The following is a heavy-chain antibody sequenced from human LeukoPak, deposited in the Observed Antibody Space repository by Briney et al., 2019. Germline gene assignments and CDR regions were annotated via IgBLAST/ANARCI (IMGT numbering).Heavy chain of an antibody. CDR2: IYYGGSA. D-gene: IGHD6-19*01. V-gene: IGHV4-61*01. CDR3: ARGQQWLGAEYFQH. Sequence: SETLSLTCTVSGGSVSSGSYYWSWIRQPPGKGLEWIGYIYYGGSANYNPSLKSRVTISVDTSKNQFSLKLSSVTAADTAVYYCARGQQWLGAEYFQHWGQGTLVTVSS. CDR1: GGSVSSGSYY. J-gene: IGHJ1*01.